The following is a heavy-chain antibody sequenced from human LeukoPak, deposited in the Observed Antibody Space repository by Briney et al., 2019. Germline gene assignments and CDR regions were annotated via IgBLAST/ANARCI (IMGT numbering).Heavy chain of an antibody. V-gene: IGHV3-48*01. J-gene: IGHJ4*02. CDR3: ARDRLDFWNGNFDY. CDR2: ISSSGSNI. D-gene: IGHD3-3*01. Sequence: GGSLRLSCAASGFTFSNYWMSWVRQAPGKGLEWVSYISSSGSNIYYADSVKGRFTISRDNAKNSLYLQMNSLRAEDTAVYYCARDRLDFWNGNFDYWGQGTLVTVSS. CDR1: GFTFSNYW.